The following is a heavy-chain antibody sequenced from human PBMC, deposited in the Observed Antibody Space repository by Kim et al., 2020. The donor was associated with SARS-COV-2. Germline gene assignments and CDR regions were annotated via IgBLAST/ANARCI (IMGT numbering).Heavy chain of an antibody. J-gene: IGHJ4*02. Sequence: TPSLKSRVTISVDTSKNQSSLKLSSVTAADTAVYYCARREWEPGTYYFDYWGQGTLVTVSS. D-gene: IGHD1-26*01. CDR3: ARREWEPGTYYFDY. V-gene: IGHV4-39*01.